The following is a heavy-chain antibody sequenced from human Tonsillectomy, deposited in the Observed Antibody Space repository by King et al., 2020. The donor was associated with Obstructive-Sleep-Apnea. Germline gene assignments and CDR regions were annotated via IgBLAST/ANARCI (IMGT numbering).Heavy chain of an antibody. CDR3: ANPQGIAVASFDY. CDR2: IWYDGSNK. J-gene: IGHJ4*02. CDR1: GFTFSSYG. V-gene: IGHV3-33*06. Sequence: VQLVESGGGVVQPGRSLRLSCAASGFTFSSYGMHWVRQAPGKGLEWVAVIWYDGSNKYYADSVKGRFTISRDNSKNTLYLQMNSLRAEDTALYYCANPQGIAVASFDYWGQGTLVTVSS. D-gene: IGHD6-19*01.